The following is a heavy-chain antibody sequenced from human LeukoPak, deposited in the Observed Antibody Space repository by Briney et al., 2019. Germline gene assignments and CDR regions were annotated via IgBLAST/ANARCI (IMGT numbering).Heavy chain of an antibody. D-gene: IGHD2-2*01. J-gene: IGHJ5*02. CDR2: ISSTGGNT. CDR1: GFTLSNYA. CDR3: VKDQHCSTISCATRTGFDP. Sequence: GGSLRLSCSASGFTLSNYAMHWVRQAPGKGLEFVSGISSTGGNTNYPDSVKDRFSISRDNSKNTLYLQMTSLRADDTAVYYCVKDQHCSTISCATRTGFDPWGQGTSVTVSS. V-gene: IGHV3-64D*06.